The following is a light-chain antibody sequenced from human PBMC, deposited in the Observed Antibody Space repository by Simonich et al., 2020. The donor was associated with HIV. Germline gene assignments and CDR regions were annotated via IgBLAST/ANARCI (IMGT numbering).Light chain of an antibody. CDR2: WAS. Sequence: DIVMTQSPDSLAVSLGERATINCKSSQSVLYSSNNKNYLAWYQQKPGQPPKLLIYWASTRATGIPARFSGSGSGTEFTLTISSLQSEDFAVYYCQQRFNWPPYTFGQGTKLEI. V-gene: IGKV4-1*01. CDR3: QQRFNWPPYT. CDR1: QSVLYSSNNKNY. J-gene: IGKJ2*01.